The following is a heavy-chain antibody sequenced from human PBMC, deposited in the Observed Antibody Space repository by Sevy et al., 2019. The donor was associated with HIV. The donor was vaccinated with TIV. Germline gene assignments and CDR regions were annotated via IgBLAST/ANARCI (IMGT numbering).Heavy chain of an antibody. CDR2: ISYDGSNK. CDR1: GFTFSSYA. J-gene: IGHJ6*02. V-gene: IGHV3-30*04. CDR3: ARGGKYYDFWSGRVMDV. Sequence: GGSLRLSCAASGFTFSSYAMHWVRQAPGKGLEWVAVISYDGSNKYYADSVKGRFTISRDNSKNTLYLQMNSLRAEDTAVYYCARGGKYYDFWSGRVMDVWGQGTTVTVSS. D-gene: IGHD3-3*01.